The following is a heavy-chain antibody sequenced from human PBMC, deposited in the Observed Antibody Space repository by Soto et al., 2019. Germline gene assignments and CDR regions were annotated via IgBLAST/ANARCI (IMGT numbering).Heavy chain of an antibody. V-gene: IGHV3-30*18. CDR3: AKGGRKWLVTSDFNY. Sequence: VQLVESGGGVVQPGRSLRLSCAASGFTFSDYAMHWVRQAPGKGLEWVAVVSHDGRNTHYADSVKGRFTISRDSSKNTLSLKMTSLIAEDTAVYYCAKGGRKWLVTSDFNYWGQGALVTVSS. CDR2: VSHDGRNT. CDR1: GFTFSDYA. D-gene: IGHD6-19*01. J-gene: IGHJ4*02.